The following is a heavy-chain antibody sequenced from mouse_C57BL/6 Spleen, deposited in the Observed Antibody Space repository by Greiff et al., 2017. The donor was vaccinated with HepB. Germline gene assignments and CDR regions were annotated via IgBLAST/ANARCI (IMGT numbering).Heavy chain of an antibody. CDR2: IRLKSDNYAT. J-gene: IGHJ3*01. CDR3: TPGLTGTGWFAY. V-gene: IGHV6-3*01. Sequence: EVKLQESGGGLVQPGGSMKLSCVASGFTFSNYWMNWVRQSPEKGLEWVAQIRLKSDNYATHYAESVKGRFTISRDESKSSVYLQMNNLRAEDTGIYYCTPGLTGTGWFAYWGQGTLVTVSA. CDR1: GFTFSNYW. D-gene: IGHD4-1*01.